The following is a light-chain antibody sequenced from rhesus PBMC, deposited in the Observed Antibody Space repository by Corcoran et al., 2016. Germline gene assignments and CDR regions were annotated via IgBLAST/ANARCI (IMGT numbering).Light chain of an antibody. J-gene: IGKJ4*01. V-gene: IGKV1-74*01. CDR1: ENVNNY. CDR2: QAS. Sequence: DIQMTQSPSSLSASVGDRVTITCRTSENVNNYLNWYQQKPGKAPKLLIYQASKLQSGVPSRFSGSGSGTDYTFTISSLQSEDVATYYCQHNYDTPLTFGGGTKVEIK. CDR3: QHNYDTPLT.